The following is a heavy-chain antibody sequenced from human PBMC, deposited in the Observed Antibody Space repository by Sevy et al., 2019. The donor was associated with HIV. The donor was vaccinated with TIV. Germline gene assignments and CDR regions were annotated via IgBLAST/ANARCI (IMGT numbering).Heavy chain of an antibody. V-gene: IGHV3-53*01. D-gene: IGHD2-15*01. J-gene: IGHJ4*02. Sequence: GGSLRLSCAASGFTVSSNYMSWVRQAPGKGLEWVSVIYSGGSTYYADSVKGRFTISRDNSKNTLYLQMNNLRAEDTAVYYCAREQRRYCSGGSCYSTYYFDYWGQGTLVTVSS. CDR1: GFTVSSNY. CDR2: IYSGGST. CDR3: AREQRRYCSGGSCYSTYYFDY.